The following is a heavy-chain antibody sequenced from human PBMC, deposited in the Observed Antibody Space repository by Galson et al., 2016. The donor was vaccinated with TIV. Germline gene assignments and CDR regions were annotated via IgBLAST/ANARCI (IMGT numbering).Heavy chain of an antibody. CDR1: GYTFTNYW. CDR2: IHPSDSYT. CDR3: ARRTLAVGTDANWFDP. D-gene: IGHD6-19*01. J-gene: IGHJ5*02. V-gene: IGHV5-10-1*01. Sequence: QSGAEVKKPGESLKISCKDSGYTFTNYWIAWLRQMPGKGLEWMGMIHPSDSYTNYSLSFQGHVTISADKSISTAYLQWSSLKASDSAMYYCARRTLAVGTDANWFDPWGQGTLATVSS.